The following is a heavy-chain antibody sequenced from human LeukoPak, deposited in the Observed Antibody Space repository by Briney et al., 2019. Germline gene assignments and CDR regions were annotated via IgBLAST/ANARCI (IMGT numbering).Heavy chain of an antibody. J-gene: IGHJ4*02. CDR1: GFTFSSYA. CDR3: ARVGASSSWLYPFDY. V-gene: IGHV3-23*01. CDR2: ISGSGGST. D-gene: IGHD6-13*01. Sequence: GGSLRLSCAASGFTFSSYAMSWVRQAPGKGLEWVSAISGSGGSTYYADSVKGRFTISRDNSKNTLYLQMNSLRAEDTAVYYCARVGASSSWLYPFDYWGQGTLVTVSS.